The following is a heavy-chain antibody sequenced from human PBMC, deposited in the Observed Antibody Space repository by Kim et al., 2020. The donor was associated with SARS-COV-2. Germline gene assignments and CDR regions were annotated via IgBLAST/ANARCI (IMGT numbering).Heavy chain of an antibody. Sequence: TGRFTNSRDNSKNTLYLQMSSLRAEDTAVYYCAKDYYDSSGYYYLEYFQHWGQGTLVTVSS. CDR3: AKDYYDSSGYYYLEYFQH. D-gene: IGHD3-22*01. J-gene: IGHJ1*01. V-gene: IGHV3-23*01.